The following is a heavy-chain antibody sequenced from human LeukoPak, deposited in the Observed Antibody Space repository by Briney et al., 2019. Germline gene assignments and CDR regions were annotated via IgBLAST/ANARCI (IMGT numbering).Heavy chain of an antibody. CDR1: GFTFSSYV. D-gene: IGHD3-10*01. J-gene: IGHJ4*02. CDR3: VQDLWYGEYEY. Sequence: GGSLRLSCAASGFTFSSYVMNWVRQAPGKGLEWVAVISYDGSNKYYADSVKGRFTISRDNSKNTLYLQMNSLRGEDTATYYCVQDLWYGEYEYWGQGTLVTVSS. V-gene: IGHV3-30*04. CDR2: ISYDGSNK.